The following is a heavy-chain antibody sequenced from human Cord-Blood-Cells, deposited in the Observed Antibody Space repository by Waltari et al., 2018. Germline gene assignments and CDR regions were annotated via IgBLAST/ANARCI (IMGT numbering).Heavy chain of an antibody. CDR1: GGSFSGYY. Sequence: QVQLQQWGAGLLKPSETLSLTCAAYGGSFSGYYWSWIRQPPGKGLEWIGEISHSGSTNYNPSLKSRVTISVDTSKNQFSLKLSSVSAADTAVYYCARGLTSGYYDSSGYYYWGQGTLVTVSS. J-gene: IGHJ4*02. V-gene: IGHV4-34*01. CDR2: ISHSGST. CDR3: ARGLTSGYYDSSGYYY. D-gene: IGHD3-22*01.